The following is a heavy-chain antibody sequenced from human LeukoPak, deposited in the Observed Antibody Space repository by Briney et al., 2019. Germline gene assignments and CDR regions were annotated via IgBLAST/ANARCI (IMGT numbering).Heavy chain of an antibody. J-gene: IGHJ6*03. Sequence: DPGGSLRLSCAASGFTFGNYAMTWVRQVPGKGLEWVSSINGNGYSTYYADSVRGRFTLSRDNSKNTLYLHMNSLRAEDTAVYYCAKGPVAAEGAPFYYHYMDVWGKGTTVTVSS. V-gene: IGHV3-23*01. CDR2: INGNGYST. CDR1: GFTFGNYA. D-gene: IGHD6-13*01. CDR3: AKGPVAAEGAPFYYHYMDV.